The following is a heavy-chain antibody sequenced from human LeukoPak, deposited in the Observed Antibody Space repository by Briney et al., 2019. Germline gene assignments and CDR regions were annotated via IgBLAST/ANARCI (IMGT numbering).Heavy chain of an antibody. CDR3: ARKMAAAVGFDY. CDR1: GYTFTTYG. V-gene: IGHV1-18*01. D-gene: IGHD6-13*01. CDR2: ISAYNGNT. J-gene: IGHJ4*02. Sequence: ASVKVTCKASGYTFTTYGISWVRRAPGQGLEWMGWISAYNGNTNYAQNLQGRVTMTTDTSTSTAYMELRSLRSDDTAMYYCARKMAAAVGFDYWGQGTLVTVSS.